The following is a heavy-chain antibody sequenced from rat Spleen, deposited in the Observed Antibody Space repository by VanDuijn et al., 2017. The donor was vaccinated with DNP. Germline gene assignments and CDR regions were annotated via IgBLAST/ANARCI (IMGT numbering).Heavy chain of an antibody. J-gene: IGHJ3*01. D-gene: IGHD4-1*01. CDR3: ATGGAGAY. CDR2: VIYDGSGT. Sequence: EVQLVESGGDLVQPGTSLKLSCVASGFTFSDYDMAWVRQAPKKGLEWVATVIYDGSGTYSRDSVKGRFTISRDNSKSTLYLQMDSLRSEDTATYYCATGGAGAYWGQGTLVTVSS. CDR1: GFTFSDYD. V-gene: IGHV5S10*01.